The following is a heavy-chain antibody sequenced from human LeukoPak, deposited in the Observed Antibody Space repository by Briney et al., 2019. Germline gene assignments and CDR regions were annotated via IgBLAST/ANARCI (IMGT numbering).Heavy chain of an antibody. Sequence: SETLSLTCTVSGDSISSSSYSWGWIRQPPGKGLEWIGTFYYSGSTYYNPSLKSRVTISEDTSKNQFSLNLSSVTAADTAVYYCARYASSGYYRYYFDYWGQGTLVTVSS. CDR1: GDSISSSSYS. V-gene: IGHV4-39*01. CDR2: FYYSGST. D-gene: IGHD3-22*01. J-gene: IGHJ4*02. CDR3: ARYASSGYYRYYFDY.